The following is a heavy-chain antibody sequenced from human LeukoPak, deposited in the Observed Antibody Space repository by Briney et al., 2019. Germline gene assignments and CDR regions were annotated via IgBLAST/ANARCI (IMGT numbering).Heavy chain of an antibody. V-gene: IGHV3-23*01. CDR2: ITDSGGST. CDR3: AKDPGYTSIRAFDI. Sequence: GGSLRLSCAASGFTFSSYAMSWVRQAPGKGLEWVSAITDSGGSTYYADSVKGRFTISRDNSKNTLYLQMNSLTAEDTALYYCAKDPGYTSIRAFDIWGQGTMVTVTS. D-gene: IGHD5-24*01. CDR1: GFTFSSYA. J-gene: IGHJ3*02.